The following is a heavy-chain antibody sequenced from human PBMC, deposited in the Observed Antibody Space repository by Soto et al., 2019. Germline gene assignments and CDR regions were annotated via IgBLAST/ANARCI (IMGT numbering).Heavy chain of an antibody. D-gene: IGHD3-22*01. CDR1: GFTFSSYA. CDR3: ARDGSANYYDSSGYRFLFDY. V-gene: IGHV3-30-3*01. Sequence: GGSLRLSCAASGFTFSSYAMHWVRQAPGKGLEWVAVISYDGSNKYYADSVKGRFTISRVNSKNTLYLQMNSLRAEDTAVYYCARDGSANYYDSSGYRFLFDYWGQGTLVTVSS. J-gene: IGHJ4*02. CDR2: ISYDGSNK.